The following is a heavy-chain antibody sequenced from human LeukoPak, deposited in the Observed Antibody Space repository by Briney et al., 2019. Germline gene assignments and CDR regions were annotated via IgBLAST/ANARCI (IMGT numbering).Heavy chain of an antibody. J-gene: IGHJ4*02. CDR1: GYTLTAYY. CDR2: INPNSGDT. D-gene: IGHD1-7*01. Sequence: ASVKVSCKASGYTLTAYYMHWVRQAPGQGLEWMGWINPNSGDTDYAQKFQGRVTMTRDRSTSTAYMELSNLRLDDTAVYYCARGYGLVGTLVDYWGQGTLVTVSS. CDR3: ARGYGLVGTLVDY. V-gene: IGHV1-2*02.